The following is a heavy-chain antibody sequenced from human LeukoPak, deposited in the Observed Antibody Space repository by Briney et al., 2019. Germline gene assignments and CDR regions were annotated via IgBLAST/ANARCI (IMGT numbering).Heavy chain of an antibody. Sequence: TSETLSLTCTVSGASISSYYWSWIRQPPANGLEWIGYIYYSGSTNYTPSLKSRVTISVDTSKNQFSLKLSSVTAADTAVYYCARDGSVAGYFQHWGQGTLVTVSS. J-gene: IGHJ1*01. V-gene: IGHV4-59*01. D-gene: IGHD6-19*01. CDR1: GASISSYY. CDR2: IYYSGST. CDR3: ARDGSVAGYFQH.